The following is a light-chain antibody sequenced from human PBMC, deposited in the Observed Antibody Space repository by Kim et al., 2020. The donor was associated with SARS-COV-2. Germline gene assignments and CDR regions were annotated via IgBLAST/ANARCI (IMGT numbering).Light chain of an antibody. V-gene: IGLV4-69*01. CDR1: SGHSNNA. Sequence: AAVKLTCPLSSGHSNNAISWHQQQPGKVPRHLMKVNSDGSHSKGAGIPERFAGSSSGAERYLTVSSLQSEDEADYYCQTWGTGIWVFGGGTRLTVL. CDR2: VNSDGSH. CDR3: QTWGTGIWV. J-gene: IGLJ3*02.